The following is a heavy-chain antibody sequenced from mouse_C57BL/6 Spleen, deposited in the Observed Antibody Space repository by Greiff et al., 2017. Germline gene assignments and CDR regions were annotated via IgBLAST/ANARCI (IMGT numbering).Heavy chain of an antibody. CDR1: GYAFSSSW. V-gene: IGHV1-82*01. J-gene: IGHJ4*01. CDR2: IYPGDGDT. D-gene: IGHD1-1*02. Sequence: VKLQESGPELVKPGASVKISCKASGYAFSSSWMNWVKQRPGKGLEWIGRIYPGDGDTNYNGKFKGKATLTADKSSSTAYMQLSSLTSEDSAVYFCACYDYYAMDYWGQGTSVTVSS. CDR3: ACYDYYAMDY.